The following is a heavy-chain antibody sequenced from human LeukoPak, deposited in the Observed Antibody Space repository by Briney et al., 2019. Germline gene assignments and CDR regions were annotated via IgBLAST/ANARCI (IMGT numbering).Heavy chain of an antibody. CDR2: IYPGDSDT. CDR1: GYTFAKYW. Sequence: GESLKISCQASGYTFAKYWIGWVRQMPGKGLEWMGIIYPGDSDTRYSPSFQGQVTISADKSISTAYLQWSSLKASDTAMYYCARRAYCGGDCYIDYWGQGTLVTVSS. D-gene: IGHD2-21*02. J-gene: IGHJ4*02. V-gene: IGHV5-51*01. CDR3: ARRAYCGGDCYIDY.